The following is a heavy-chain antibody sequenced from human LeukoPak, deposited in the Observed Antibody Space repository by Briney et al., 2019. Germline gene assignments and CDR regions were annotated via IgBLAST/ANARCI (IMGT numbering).Heavy chain of an antibody. CDR1: GGFFSDNY. J-gene: IGHJ4*02. CDR3: AKHKGSSWRIFDY. D-gene: IGHD6-13*01. Sequence: SESLSLTCAVYGGFFSDNYWSWIRQPPGKGLEWIGEINHSGNTNYNPSLKSRLTMSVDTSKNQFSLKLSSVTAADTAVYYCAKHKGSSWRIFDYWGRGTLVTVSS. V-gene: IGHV4-34*01. CDR2: INHSGNT.